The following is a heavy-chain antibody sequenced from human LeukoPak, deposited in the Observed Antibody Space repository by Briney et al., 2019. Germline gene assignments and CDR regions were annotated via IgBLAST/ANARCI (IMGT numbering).Heavy chain of an antibody. CDR1: GYTFTGYY. Sequence: ASVKVSCKASGYTFTGYYMHWVRQAPGQGLEWKGWINPNSGGTNYAQKFQGRVTMTRDTSISTAYMELSRLRSDGTAVYCCARAGNYSYDYWGQGTLVTVSS. CDR2: INPNSGGT. CDR3: ARAGNYSYDY. J-gene: IGHJ4*02. D-gene: IGHD5-18*01. V-gene: IGHV1-2*02.